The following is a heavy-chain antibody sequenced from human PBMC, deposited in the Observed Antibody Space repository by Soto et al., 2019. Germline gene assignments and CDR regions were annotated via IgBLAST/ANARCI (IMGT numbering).Heavy chain of an antibody. Sequence: QITLKESGPPLVKPTQTLTLTCTFSGFSLSASGVGVGWIRQPPGKALEWLAIIYWDDAKHHSPSLKSSLTITKDTSKNQVVLTMTNMDPVDTATYYCAHKGGGDRILDYWGQGTLVTVSS. CDR1: GFSLSASGVG. CDR2: IYWDDAK. V-gene: IGHV2-5*02. CDR3: AHKGGGDRILDY. J-gene: IGHJ4*02. D-gene: IGHD3-16*01.